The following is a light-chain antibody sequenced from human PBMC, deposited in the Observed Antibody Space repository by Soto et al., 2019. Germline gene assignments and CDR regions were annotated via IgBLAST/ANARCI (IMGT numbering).Light chain of an antibody. CDR1: SSDVGGYDF. Sequence: QSALTQPASVSGSPGQSITISCTGTSSDVGGYDFVSWYQQRPGKAPKLIIYDVSNRPSGVSNRFSGSKSGNTASLTISGLQAEDEADYSCTSYSRSDIGVFGGGTKLTVL. CDR3: TSYSRSDIGV. V-gene: IGLV2-14*01. CDR2: DVS. J-gene: IGLJ3*02.